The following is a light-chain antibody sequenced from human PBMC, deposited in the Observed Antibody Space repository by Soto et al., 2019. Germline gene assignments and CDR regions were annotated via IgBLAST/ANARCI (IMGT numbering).Light chain of an antibody. CDR2: QAS. CDR1: QSISSW. CDR3: QQYNGYPWT. J-gene: IGKJ1*01. Sequence: DLQMTQSPFTLSASVGDRVTITCRASQSISSWLAWYQQKAGSAPKLLIYQASTLQTGVPSRFSGSGSGTEFTLTISSLQPDDFATYYCQQYNGYPWTFGQGTKVEIK. V-gene: IGKV1-5*03.